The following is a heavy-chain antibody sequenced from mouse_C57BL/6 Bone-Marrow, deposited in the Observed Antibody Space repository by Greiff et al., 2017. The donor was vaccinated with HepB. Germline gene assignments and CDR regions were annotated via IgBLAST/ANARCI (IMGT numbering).Heavy chain of an antibody. CDR2: IWSGGST. J-gene: IGHJ1*03. CDR1: GFSLTSYG. V-gene: IGHV2-4*01. Sequence: VKLMESGPGLVQPSQSLSITCTVSGFSLTSYGVHWVRQPPGKGLEWLGVIWSGGSTDYNAAFISRLSISKDNSKSQVFFKMNSLQADDTAIYYCAKNTEYYGSSWYFDVWGTGTTVTVSS. D-gene: IGHD1-1*01. CDR3: AKNTEYYGSSWYFDV.